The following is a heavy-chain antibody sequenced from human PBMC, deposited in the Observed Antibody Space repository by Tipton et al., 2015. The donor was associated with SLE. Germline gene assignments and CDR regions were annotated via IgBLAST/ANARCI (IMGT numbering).Heavy chain of an antibody. CDR2: IYSGGMT. J-gene: IGHJ3*02. CDR3: ARVPWEMGAFDI. D-gene: IGHD1-26*01. CDR1: GFDVTEKY. Sequence: SLRLSCAASGFDVTEKYMNWVRQAPGQGLEWVSVIYSGGMTYYTESVKGRFIISRHNSKNTVSLQMNSLRAEDSAVYYCARVPWEMGAFDIWGQGTMVTVSS. V-gene: IGHV3-53*01.